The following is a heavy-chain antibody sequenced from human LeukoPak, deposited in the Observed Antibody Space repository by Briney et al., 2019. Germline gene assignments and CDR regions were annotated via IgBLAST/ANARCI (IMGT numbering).Heavy chain of an antibody. Sequence: GGSLRLSCAASGFTFTNNFMTWVRQAPGKGLEWVGRTGNKPNSYTTDYAASVKGRFTISRDNSKNALYLQMNSLKIEDTAVYYCTRGGDNDWSPGDYWGQGTLVTVSS. CDR2: TGNKPNSYTT. CDR3: TRGGDNDWSPGDY. CDR1: GFTFTNNF. V-gene: IGHV3-72*01. D-gene: IGHD3-9*01. J-gene: IGHJ4*02.